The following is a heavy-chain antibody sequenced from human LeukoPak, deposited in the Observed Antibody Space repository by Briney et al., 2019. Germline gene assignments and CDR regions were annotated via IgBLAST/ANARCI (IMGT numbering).Heavy chain of an antibody. Sequence: GGPLRPSCAASGFFFSNYGMHWVRQVPGKGLVWVSRVNSDGRFTKYADSVKGRFTISRDNAKNTLYLQMNSLRAEDTAMYYCVRSDWFDNWGQGTLVTVSS. J-gene: IGHJ5*02. CDR3: VRSDWFDN. CDR2: VNSDGRFT. V-gene: IGHV3-74*03. CDR1: GFFFSNYG.